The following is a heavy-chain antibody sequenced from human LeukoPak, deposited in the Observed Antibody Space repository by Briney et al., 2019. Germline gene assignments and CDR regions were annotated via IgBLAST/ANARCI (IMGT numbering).Heavy chain of an antibody. CDR1: GYTFTGYY. D-gene: IGHD1-26*01. CDR2: INPNSGGT. CDR3: ARGGLGSAGAIWTPDLLQKYYFDY. V-gene: IGHV1-2*04. J-gene: IGHJ4*02. Sequence: ASVKVSCKASGYTFTGYYMHWVRQAPGQGLEWMGWINPNSGGTNYAQKFQGWVTITRDTSISTAYMELSRLRSDDTAVYYCARGGLGSAGAIWTPDLLQKYYFDYWGQGTLVTVSS.